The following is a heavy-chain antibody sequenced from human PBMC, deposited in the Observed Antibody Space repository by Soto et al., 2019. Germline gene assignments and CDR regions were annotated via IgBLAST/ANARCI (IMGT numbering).Heavy chain of an antibody. D-gene: IGHD5-18*01. Sequence: PVGSLRLSCAASGFTFSSYAMSWVRQAPGKGLEWVSAISGSGGSTYYADSVKGRFTISRDNSKNTLYLQMNSLRAEDTAVYYCADNYDGYSYGFDYWGQGTLVTVSS. CDR1: GFTFSSYA. CDR2: ISGSGGST. J-gene: IGHJ4*02. V-gene: IGHV3-23*01. CDR3: ADNYDGYSYGFDY.